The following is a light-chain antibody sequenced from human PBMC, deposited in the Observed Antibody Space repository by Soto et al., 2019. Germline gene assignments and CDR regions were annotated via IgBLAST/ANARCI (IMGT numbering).Light chain of an antibody. CDR3: QQYDHWPRT. CDR2: GAS. V-gene: IGKV3-15*01. J-gene: IGKJ1*01. CDR1: QSVGDN. Sequence: ILMTQSPATLSVSPGESATLSCRASQSVGDNSAWYQQKPGQAPRLLVYGASTRAAGIPARFIGSGSGTEFTLTISSVQSDDFALYYCQQYDHWPRTFGQGTKVEI.